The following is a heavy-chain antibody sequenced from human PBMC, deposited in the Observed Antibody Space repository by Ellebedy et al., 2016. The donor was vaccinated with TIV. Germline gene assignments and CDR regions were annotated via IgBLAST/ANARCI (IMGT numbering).Heavy chain of an antibody. D-gene: IGHD6-13*01. Sequence: GESLKISXKGPRDSFTNYWIGWVRQLPGKGLEWMGIIDPGDSNTRYSPSFQGQVTISVDKSISTAYLQWASLKASDTAMYYCARTRPGSAAASYFEYWGQGTLVTVSS. CDR2: IDPGDSNT. J-gene: IGHJ4*02. CDR3: ARTRPGSAAASYFEY. V-gene: IGHV5-51*01. CDR1: RDSFTNYW.